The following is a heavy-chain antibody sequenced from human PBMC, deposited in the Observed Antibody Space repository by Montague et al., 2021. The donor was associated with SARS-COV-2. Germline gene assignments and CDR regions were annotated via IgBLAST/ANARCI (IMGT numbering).Heavy chain of an antibody. Sequence: SLRLSCATSGFIFSRYNMIWVRPAPGKGLEWVADITSTSTLNYAASLKGRFTISRDNDKNSMYLEMNSLRDDDTAMYYCVREGYNSEDAFDFWGQGTMVFVSS. J-gene: IGHJ3*01. CDR2: ITSTSTL. CDR1: GFIFSRYN. D-gene: IGHD6-19*01. CDR3: VREGYNSEDAFDF. V-gene: IGHV3-69-1*01.